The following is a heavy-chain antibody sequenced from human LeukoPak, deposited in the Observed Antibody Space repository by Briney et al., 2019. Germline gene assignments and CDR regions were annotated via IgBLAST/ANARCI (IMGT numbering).Heavy chain of an antibody. CDR1: GFTFSSYA. J-gene: IGHJ4*02. D-gene: IGHD3-10*01. CDR3: ARAGVLWFGESKFDY. V-gene: IGHV3-23*01. CDR2: ITNSGGRT. Sequence: GGSLRLSCAASGFTFSSYAMNWVRQAPGKGLEWVSGITNSGGRTYYADSVKGRFTISRDNAKNSLYLQMNSLRVEDTAVYYCARAGVLWFGESKFDYWGQGTLVTVSS.